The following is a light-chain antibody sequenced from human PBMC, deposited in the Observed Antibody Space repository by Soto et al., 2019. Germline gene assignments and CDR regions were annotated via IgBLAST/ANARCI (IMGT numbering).Light chain of an antibody. V-gene: IGKV3-15*01. CDR2: GAS. Sequence: EIVLTQSPATLSVSPGERATLSCRASQSIDTYLAWYQQKPGQAPRPLIYGASNRATGIPARFSGSGSGTEFTLTISSLQSEDFAVYYCHEYDHWPRGTVGQGTKLEI. CDR1: QSIDTY. J-gene: IGKJ2*01. CDR3: HEYDHWPRGT.